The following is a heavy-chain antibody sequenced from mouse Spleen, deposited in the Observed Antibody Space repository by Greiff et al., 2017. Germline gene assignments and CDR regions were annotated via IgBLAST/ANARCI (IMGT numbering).Heavy chain of an antibody. V-gene: IGHV1-15*01. CDR1: GYTFTDYE. CDR3: TNYGTPFDY. CDR2: IDPETGGT. D-gene: IGHD1-1*01. J-gene: IGHJ2*01. Sequence: VQLQQSGAELVRPGASVTLSCKASGYTFTDYEMHWVKQTPVHGLEWIGAIDPETGGTAYNQKFKGKAILTADKSSSTAYMELRSLTSEDSAVYYCTNYGTPFDYWGQGTTLTVSS.